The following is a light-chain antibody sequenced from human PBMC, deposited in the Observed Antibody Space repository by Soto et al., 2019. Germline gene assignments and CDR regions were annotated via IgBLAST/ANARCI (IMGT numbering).Light chain of an antibody. J-gene: IGLJ1*01. V-gene: IGLV2-14*01. CDR2: DVS. CDR3: SSYTSSSTLYV. Sequence: QSALTQPASVSGSPGQSITISCTGTSSDFGGYNYVSWYQQYPGKAPKLVIYDVSNRPSGISNRFSGSKSGNTASLTISGLQAEDEADYYCSSYTSSSTLYVFGTGTKVTVL. CDR1: SSDFGGYNY.